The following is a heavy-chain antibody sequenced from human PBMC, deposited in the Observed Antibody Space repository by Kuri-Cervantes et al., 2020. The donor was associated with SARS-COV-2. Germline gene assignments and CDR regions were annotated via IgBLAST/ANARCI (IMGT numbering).Heavy chain of an antibody. CDR2: IDGSSGDT. V-gene: IGHV3-23*01. D-gene: IGHD6-6*01. J-gene: IGHJ6*02. Sequence: GESLKISCAASGFPFSSYAMSWVRQAPGKGLEWVSAIDGSSGDTYYADSVKGRCTISRDNSKNTLYLQMNSLRAEDTAVYYCAKVDSSSSYYYYYGMDVWGQGTTVTVSS. CDR1: GFPFSSYA. CDR3: AKVDSSSSYYYYYGMDV.